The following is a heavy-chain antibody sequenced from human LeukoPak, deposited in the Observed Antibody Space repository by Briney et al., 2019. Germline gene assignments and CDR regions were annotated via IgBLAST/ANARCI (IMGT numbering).Heavy chain of an antibody. CDR1: GFTVSSNY. CDR3: ARGPDDFWTTPDY. V-gene: IGHV3-53*01. Sequence: GGSLRLSCAASGFTVSSNYMSWVRQAPGKGLEWVSVIYSGGSTYYADSVEGRFTISRDNSKNTLYLQMNSLRAEDTAVYYCARGPDDFWTTPDYWGQGTLVTVSS. D-gene: IGHD3-3*01. J-gene: IGHJ4*02. CDR2: IYSGGST.